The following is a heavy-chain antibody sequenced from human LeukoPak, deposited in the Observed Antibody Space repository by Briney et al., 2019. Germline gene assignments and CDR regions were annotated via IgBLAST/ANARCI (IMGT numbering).Heavy chain of an antibody. V-gene: IGHV4-59*01. Sequence: PSETLSLTCTVSGDSISNYYWNWIRQPPGKGLEWIGCIYYSGSTNYNPSLKSRVTISVDTSKNQFSLKLSSVTAADTAVYYCARDYDYVWGSYRYHYFDYWGQGTLVTVSS. CDR2: IYYSGST. D-gene: IGHD3-16*02. CDR1: GDSISNYY. CDR3: ARDYDYVWGSYRYHYFDY. J-gene: IGHJ4*02.